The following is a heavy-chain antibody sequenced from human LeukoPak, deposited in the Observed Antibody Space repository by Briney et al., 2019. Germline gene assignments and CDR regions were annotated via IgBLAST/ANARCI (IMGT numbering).Heavy chain of an antibody. V-gene: IGHV3-48*01. J-gene: IGHJ6*03. CDR3: ARDPVAGPYYYYYYMDV. Sequence: GGSLRLSCAASGFTFSSYSMNWVRQAPGKGLEWVSYISSSSSTIYYADSVKGRFTISRDNAKNSLYLQMNSLRAEDTAVYYCARDPVAGPYYYYYYMDVWGKGTTVTVSS. CDR2: ISSSSSTI. CDR1: GFTFSSYS. D-gene: IGHD6-19*01.